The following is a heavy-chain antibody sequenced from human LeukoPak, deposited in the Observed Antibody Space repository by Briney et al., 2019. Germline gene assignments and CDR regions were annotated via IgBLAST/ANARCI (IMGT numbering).Heavy chain of an antibody. CDR1: GGSISSYY. CDR3: ARDAVGYYFDY. V-gene: IGHV4-59*01. D-gene: IGHD5-12*01. Sequence: PSETLSLTCTVSGGSISSYYWSWIRQPPGKGLEWIGYIYYSGSTNYNPSFKSRVTISVDTSKNQFSLKRNSVTAADTAMYYCARDAVGYYFDYWGQGTLVTASS. J-gene: IGHJ4*02. CDR2: IYYSGST.